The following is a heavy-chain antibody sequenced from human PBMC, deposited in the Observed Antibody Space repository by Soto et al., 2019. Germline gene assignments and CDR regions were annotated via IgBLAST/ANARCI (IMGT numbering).Heavy chain of an antibody. J-gene: IGHJ5*02. V-gene: IGHV4-59*01. CDR1: GASSSSYY. CDR2: MNDFGRT. Sequence: QVQLQESGPGLVKSSETLSLTCTVSGASSSSYYWSWIRQPPGKGLEWIGYMNDFGRTIYNPSLKSRVTLSLDTSKNQFSLKLTSVIAADTAVYYCARSFCRDAVRCNWFGPWGQGTLVTVSS. CDR3: ARSFCRDAVRCNWFGP. D-gene: IGHD2-8*01.